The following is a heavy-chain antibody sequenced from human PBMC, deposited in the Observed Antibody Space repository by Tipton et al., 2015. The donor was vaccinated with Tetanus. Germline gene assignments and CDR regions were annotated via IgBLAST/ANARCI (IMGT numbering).Heavy chain of an antibody. V-gene: IGHV3-53*01. CDR2: LYSGGGP. D-gene: IGHD2-21*02. CDR3: ARAPRCCGGDCYHFDY. Sequence: SLRLSCITSGFRFADYNMDWVRQAPGKGLEWVSVLYSGGGPNYADSVKGRFTISRDNSKNTLYLQMNSLRVEDTAIYYCARAPRCCGGDCYHFDYWGQGTLVTVSS. J-gene: IGHJ4*02. CDR1: GFRFADYN.